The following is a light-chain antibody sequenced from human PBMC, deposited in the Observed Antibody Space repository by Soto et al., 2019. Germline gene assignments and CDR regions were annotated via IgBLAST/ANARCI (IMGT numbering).Light chain of an antibody. CDR3: QQYGSSTWT. CDR2: GAS. CDR1: QSVSSNY. J-gene: IGKJ1*01. V-gene: IGKV3-20*01. Sequence: DMVLTQAPVALSLSPGKRATLSCRASQSVSSNYLAWYQQRPGQAPRLLIYGASTRATGIPDRFSGSGSGTDFTLTIRRLETEDFAVYYCQQYGSSTWTFGQGTKVDIK.